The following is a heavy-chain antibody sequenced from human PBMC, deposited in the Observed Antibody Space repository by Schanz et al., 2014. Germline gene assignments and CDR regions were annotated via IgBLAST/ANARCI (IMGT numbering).Heavy chain of an antibody. D-gene: IGHD2-8*02. CDR2: IWYDGSNK. V-gene: IGHV3-33*06. CDR3: AKDTGYCHGGACYCFEY. J-gene: IGHJ4*02. Sequence: VQLVESGGGVVQPGRSLRLSCAASGFTFSSYGMHWVRQAPGKGLEWVAIIWYDGSNKYYADSVKGRFTISRDNSKNTLFLQMSSLRAEDTAVYFCAKDTGYCHGGACYCFEYWGLGILVTVSS. CDR1: GFTFSSYG.